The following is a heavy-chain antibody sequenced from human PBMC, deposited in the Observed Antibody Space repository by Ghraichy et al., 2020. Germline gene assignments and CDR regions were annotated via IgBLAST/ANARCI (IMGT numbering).Heavy chain of an antibody. D-gene: IGHD3-10*01. CDR1: GFTFSSYD. V-gene: IGHV3-13*05. CDR2: IGTAGDP. CDR3: VRGRGENNQDYYGMDV. J-gene: IGHJ6*02. Sequence: GGYLRLSCAASGFTFSSYDMHWVRQATGKGLEWVSAIGTAGDPYYPGSVKGRFTISRENAKNSLYLQMNSLRAGDTAVYYCVRGRGENNQDYYGMDVWGQGTTVTVSS.